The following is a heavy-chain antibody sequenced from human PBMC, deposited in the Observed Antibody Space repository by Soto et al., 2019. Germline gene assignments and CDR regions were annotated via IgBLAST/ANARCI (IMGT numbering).Heavy chain of an antibody. CDR1: GGSFSGYY. V-gene: IGHV4-59*08. Sequence: SETLSLTCAVYGGSFSGYYWSWIRQPPGKGLEWIGYVYYSGGTYYNPSLKSRVTISVDTSKNQFSLKLSSVTAADTAVYYCARRGYLDYWGQGTPVTVSS. J-gene: IGHJ4*02. CDR2: VYYSGGT. CDR3: ARRGYLDY.